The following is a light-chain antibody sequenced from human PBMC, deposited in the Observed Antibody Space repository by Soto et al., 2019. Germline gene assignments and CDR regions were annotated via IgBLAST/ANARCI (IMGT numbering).Light chain of an antibody. V-gene: IGKV1-6*01. CDR3: LHDYNYPRT. J-gene: IGKJ1*01. Sequence: AIQMTQSPSSLSASVGDRVTMTCRASQGINNELAWYQQKPGKAPKLLIYAASNFHSGVPSRFSGSGSGTDFALTISSLQPEDFATYFCLHDYNYPRTFGQGTKVE. CDR1: QGINNE. CDR2: AAS.